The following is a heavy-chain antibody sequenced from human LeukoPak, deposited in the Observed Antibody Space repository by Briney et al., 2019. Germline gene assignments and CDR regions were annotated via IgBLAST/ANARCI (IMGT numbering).Heavy chain of an antibody. D-gene: IGHD3-22*01. Sequence: SETLSLTCTVSGGSITNYYWNWLRQPPGKGLEWIGYIYYSGSTNYNPSLKSRVTISVDTSKNHFSLKVSSVTAADTAVYYCASSLVVITTPYHYGMDVWGQGTTVTVSS. CDR2: IYYSGST. J-gene: IGHJ6*02. CDR3: ASSLVVITTPYHYGMDV. V-gene: IGHV4-59*01. CDR1: GGSITNYY.